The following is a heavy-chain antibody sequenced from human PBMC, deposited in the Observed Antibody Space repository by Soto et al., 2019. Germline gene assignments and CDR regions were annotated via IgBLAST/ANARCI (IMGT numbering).Heavy chain of an antibody. Sequence: GGSLRLSCAASGFSFSIYAMSWVRQAPGKWLEWVCGISGSGENTYYADSVKGRFTISRDNSKNTLYLQMNNLRVEDKAVYYCADGGEWSFNFEYWGQGXLVTVYS. J-gene: IGHJ4*02. CDR2: ISGSGENT. D-gene: IGHD3-3*01. CDR3: ADGGEWSFNFEY. CDR1: GFSFSIYA. V-gene: IGHV3-23*01.